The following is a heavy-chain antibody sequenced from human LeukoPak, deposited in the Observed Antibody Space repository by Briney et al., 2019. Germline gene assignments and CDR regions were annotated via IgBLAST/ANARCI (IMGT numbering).Heavy chain of an antibody. CDR3: ARRRGWYPVDY. CDR2: IYYTGST. V-gene: IGHV4-39*01. CDR1: GGSISSSSYY. J-gene: IGHJ4*02. Sequence: SETLSLTCTVSGGSISSSSYYWGWIRQPPGKGLEWVGTIYYTGSTYYNPSLKSRVTISVDTSKNQCSLKLSSVTAADTAVYYCARRRGWYPVDYWGQGTLVTVSS. D-gene: IGHD6-19*01.